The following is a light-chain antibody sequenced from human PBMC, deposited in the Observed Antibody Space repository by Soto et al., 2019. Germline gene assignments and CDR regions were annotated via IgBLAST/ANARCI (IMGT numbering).Light chain of an antibody. CDR1: QSVSSN. J-gene: IGKJ1*01. Sequence: EIVMTQSPATLSVSPGERATLSCRASQSVSSNLAWYQQKPGQAPRLLIYSASTRATGIPARFSGSGSGTEFTLTISSLQSEDFAVYYSPQYTHWQTFGQG. V-gene: IGKV3-15*01. CDR3: PQYTHWQT. CDR2: SAS.